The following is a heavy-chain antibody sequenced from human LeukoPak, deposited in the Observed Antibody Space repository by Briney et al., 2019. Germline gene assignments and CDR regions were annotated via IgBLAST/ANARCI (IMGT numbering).Heavy chain of an antibody. CDR3: ARQVGRSAEFDF. CDR1: GGSISSYY. D-gene: IGHD2-15*01. CDR2: IYFSGST. Sequence: SETLSLTCTVSGGSISSYYWSWIRQPPGKGLEWIGYIYFSGSTSYNPSLKSRVTMSVDTSKNQFSLKLSSVTAADTAVYYCARQVGRSAEFDFWGQGILVTVSS. V-gene: IGHV4-59*08. J-gene: IGHJ4*02.